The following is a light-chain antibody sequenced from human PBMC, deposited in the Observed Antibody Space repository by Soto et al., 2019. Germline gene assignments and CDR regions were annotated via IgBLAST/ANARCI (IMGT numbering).Light chain of an antibody. CDR1: QSLLHSNGNIY. CDR2: LGS. J-gene: IGKJ1*01. CDR3: MQAIQAPRT. V-gene: IGKV2-28*01. Sequence: VLTQSPLSLPVTPGEPASISCRSSQSLLHSNGNIYLDWYLQKPGQSPQLLIYLGSIRASGVPDRFSGRGSGTDFTLKITRVEAEDVGVYYCMQAIQAPRTFGLGTKVDI.